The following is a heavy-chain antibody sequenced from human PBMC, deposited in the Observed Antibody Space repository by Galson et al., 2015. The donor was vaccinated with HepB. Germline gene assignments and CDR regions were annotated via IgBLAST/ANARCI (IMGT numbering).Heavy chain of an antibody. Sequence: SVKVSCKASGNTFTNYGISWVRRAPGQGLEWMGWISGYNGNTNYAQKVQGRVTMTTDTSTSTAYMELRSLRPEDTAVYYCAKDGIMVSNNPYQLHFWGQGTLVSVSS. CDR3: AKDGIMVSNNPYQLHF. CDR1: GNTFTNYG. CDR2: ISGYNGNT. J-gene: IGHJ4*02. D-gene: IGHD2-8*01. V-gene: IGHV1-18*01.